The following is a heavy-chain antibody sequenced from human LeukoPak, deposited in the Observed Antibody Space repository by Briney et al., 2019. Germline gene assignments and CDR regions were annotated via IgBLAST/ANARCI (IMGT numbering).Heavy chain of an antibody. V-gene: IGHV3-23*01. J-gene: IGHJ4*02. Sequence: GRSLRLSCAASGFTFDDYAMHWVRQAPGKGLEWVSVISGSGYSTYYADSVKGRFTISRDNSKNTLYLQMNSLRAEDTAVYYCAKSTGHWVVGAHDYWGQGTLVTVSS. CDR1: GFTFDDYA. CDR2: ISGSGYST. D-gene: IGHD2-15*01. CDR3: AKSTGHWVVGAHDY.